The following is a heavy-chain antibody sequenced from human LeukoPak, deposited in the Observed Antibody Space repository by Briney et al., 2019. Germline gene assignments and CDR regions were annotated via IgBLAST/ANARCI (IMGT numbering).Heavy chain of an antibody. V-gene: IGHV3-21*01. CDR3: ARDRATFDY. D-gene: IGHD5-24*01. CDR2: ISSSSSYI. J-gene: IGHJ4*02. CDR1: GFTFSTYA. Sequence: GGSLRLSSAASGFTFSTYAMSWVRQAPGKGLEWVSSISSSSSYIYYADSVKGRFTISRDNAKNSLYLQMNSLRAEDTAVYYCARDRATFDYWGQGTLVTVSS.